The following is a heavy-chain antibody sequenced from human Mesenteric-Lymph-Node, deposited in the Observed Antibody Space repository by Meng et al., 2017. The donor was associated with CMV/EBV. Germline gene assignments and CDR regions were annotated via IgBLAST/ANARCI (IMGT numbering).Heavy chain of an antibody. CDR1: GFTFSSYA. CDR2: ISGSGGST. V-gene: IGHV3-23*01. CDR3: ASFSGYSSSSEFGC. J-gene: IGHJ4*02. D-gene: IGHD6-6*01. Sequence: GGSLRLSCAASGFTFSSYAMSWVRQAPGKGLEWVSAISGSGGSTYYADSVKGRFTISRDNSKSTLYLQMNSLRAEDTAVYYCASFSGYSSSSEFGCWGQGTLVTVSS.